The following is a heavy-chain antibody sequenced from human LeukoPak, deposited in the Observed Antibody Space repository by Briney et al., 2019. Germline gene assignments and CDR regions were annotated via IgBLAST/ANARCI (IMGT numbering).Heavy chain of an antibody. CDR3: AVVWFGDSDHDY. J-gene: IGHJ4*02. Sequence: ASVRLSCEASGYTFTSYGMSWVRQAPGQGLEWMAWISADNGNTNYAQKLQGRVTMTTDTSTSTAYMELRSLRSDDTAVYYCAVVWFGDSDHDYWGQGTLVTVSP. CDR1: GYTFTSYG. CDR2: ISADNGNT. D-gene: IGHD3-10*01. V-gene: IGHV1-18*04.